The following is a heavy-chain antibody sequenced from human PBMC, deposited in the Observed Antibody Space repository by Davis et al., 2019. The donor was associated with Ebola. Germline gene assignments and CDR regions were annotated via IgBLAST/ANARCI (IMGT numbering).Heavy chain of an antibody. CDR3: ARTVNYDFWSGYYYYYYYGMDV. Sequence: SGPTLVKPTQTLTLTCTFSGFSLSTSGVGVGWIRQPPGKALEWLALIYWNDDKRYSPSLKSRLTISKDTSKSQVVLTMTNMDPVDTATYYCARTVNYDFWSGYYYYYYYGMDVWGQGTTVTVSS. CDR2: IYWNDDK. D-gene: IGHD3-3*01. CDR1: GFSLSTSGVG. V-gene: IGHV2-5*01. J-gene: IGHJ6*02.